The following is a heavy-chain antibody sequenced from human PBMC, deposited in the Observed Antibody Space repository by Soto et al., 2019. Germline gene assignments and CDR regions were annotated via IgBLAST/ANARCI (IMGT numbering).Heavy chain of an antibody. J-gene: IGHJ4*02. CDR1: GGSISSGGYS. Sequence: SETLSLTCAVSGGSISSGGYSWSWIRQPPGKGLEWIGYIYHSGSTYYNPSLTSRVTISVDRSKNQFSLKLSSVTAADTAEYYCDRGRVKCGTAPHFDYWGQGTLVTVSS. D-gene: IGHD2-15*01. V-gene: IGHV4-30-2*01. CDR3: DRGRVKCGTAPHFDY. CDR2: IYHSGST.